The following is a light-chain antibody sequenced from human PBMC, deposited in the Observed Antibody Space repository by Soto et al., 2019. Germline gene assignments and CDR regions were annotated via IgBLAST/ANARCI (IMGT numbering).Light chain of an antibody. CDR3: QKYNSDPIT. Sequence: DIQMTQSPSSLSASVGDRVTITCRASQGISNYLAWYQQKPGKVPKLLIYAASTLQSGVPSRFSGSGSVTDFTLTISSLQTEDVATYYCQKYNSDPITFGGGTKVDIK. CDR2: AAS. J-gene: IGKJ4*01. CDR1: QGISNY. V-gene: IGKV1-27*01.